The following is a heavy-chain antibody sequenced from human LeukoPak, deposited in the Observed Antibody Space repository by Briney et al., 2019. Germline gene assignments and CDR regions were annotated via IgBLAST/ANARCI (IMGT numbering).Heavy chain of an antibody. V-gene: IGHV4-30-4*08. CDR1: GGSISSGDYY. CDR3: ARAPLDCSGGSCYYWYFDL. J-gene: IGHJ2*01. Sequence: TSETLSLTSTVSGGSISSGDYYWSWIRQPPGKGLEWIGYIYYSGSTYYNPSLKSRVTISVDTSKNQFSLKLSSVTAADTAIYYCARAPLDCSGGSCYYWYFDLWGRGTLVTVSS. CDR2: IYYSGST. D-gene: IGHD2-15*01.